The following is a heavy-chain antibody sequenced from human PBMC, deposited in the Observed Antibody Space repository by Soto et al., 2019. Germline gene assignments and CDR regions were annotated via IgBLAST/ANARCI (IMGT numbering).Heavy chain of an antibody. D-gene: IGHD2-2*01. V-gene: IGHV4-31*03. Sequence: SETLSLTCTVSGGSISSGGYYWSWIRQHPGKGLEWIGYIYYSGSTYYNPSLKSRVTISVDTSKNQFSLKLSSVTAADTAVYYCASGPSVAFDIWGQGTMVTVSS. CDR2: IYYSGST. CDR3: ASGPSVAFDI. J-gene: IGHJ3*02. CDR1: GGSISSGGYY.